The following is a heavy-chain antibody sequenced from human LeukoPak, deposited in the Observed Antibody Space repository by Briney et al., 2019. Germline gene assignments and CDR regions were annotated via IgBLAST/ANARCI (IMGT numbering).Heavy chain of an antibody. CDR2: IYYSGST. V-gene: IGHV4-59*12. CDR3: ARSRIGYCSSTSCYAGGWFDP. CDR1: GGSISSYY. J-gene: IGHJ5*02. Sequence: PSETLSLTCTVSGGSISSYYWSWIRQPPGKGLEWIGYIYYSGSTNYNPSLKSRVTMSVDTSKNQFSLKLSSVTAADTAVYYCARSRIGYCSSTSCYAGGWFDPWGQGTLVTVSS. D-gene: IGHD2-2*01.